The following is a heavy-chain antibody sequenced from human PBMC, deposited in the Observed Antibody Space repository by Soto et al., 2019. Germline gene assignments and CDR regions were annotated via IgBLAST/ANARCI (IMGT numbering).Heavy chain of an antibody. D-gene: IGHD3-16*01. CDR3: AKDWGRPDAFNI. Sequence: PVGSLRVSCAGSGYNFGGFWMHWVRQAPGKGLVWVSRIDNGGTNTVYADAVKGRFTISRDNAKKTLYLQMNSLRAEDTAVYYCAKDWGRPDAFNIWGQGTMVTVSS. CDR1: GYNFGGFW. J-gene: IGHJ3*02. V-gene: IGHV3-74*01. CDR2: IDNGGTNT.